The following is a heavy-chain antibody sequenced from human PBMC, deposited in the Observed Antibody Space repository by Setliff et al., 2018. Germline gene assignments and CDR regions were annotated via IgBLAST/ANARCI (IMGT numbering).Heavy chain of an antibody. Sequence: SETLSLTCNVSGGSISSRTYYWRWIRQPAGKGLEWIGHIYTSWSTNYNPSLKSRVTMSVDTTKNQFSLKLTSVTAADTAVYYCARVSGFLYVDVWGKGTTVTVSS. CDR3: ARVSGFLYVDV. D-gene: IGHD3-3*01. CDR1: GGSISSRTYY. CDR2: IYTSWST. V-gene: IGHV4-61*09. J-gene: IGHJ6*03.